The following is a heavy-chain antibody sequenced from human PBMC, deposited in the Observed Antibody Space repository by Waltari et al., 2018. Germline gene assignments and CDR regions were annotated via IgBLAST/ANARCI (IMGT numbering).Heavy chain of an antibody. CDR3: ARERTNSPFDI. D-gene: IGHD2-8*01. V-gene: IGHV4-61*02. CDR1: GGSIRSGSYY. CDR2: IYTSGST. J-gene: IGHJ3*02. Sequence: QVQLQESGPGLVKPSQTLSLTCTVSGGSIRSGSYYWSWIRQPAGKGLEWIGRIYTSGSTNYNPSLKSRVTISVDTSKNQFSLKLSSVTAADTAVYYCARERTNSPFDIWGQGTMVTVSS.